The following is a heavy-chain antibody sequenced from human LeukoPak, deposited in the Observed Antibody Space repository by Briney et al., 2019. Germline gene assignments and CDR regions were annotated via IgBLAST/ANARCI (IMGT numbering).Heavy chain of an antibody. J-gene: IGHJ4*02. V-gene: IGHV3-23*01. Sequence: QPGGSLRLSCAASGFTFSNYAMRWVRQAPGKGLEWVSGISGSGGNTYYADSVKGRFTISRDNSKNTLYLQMNSLRAEDTAVYYCAKRYPITGFTYYFDYWGQGTLVTVSS. D-gene: IGHD1-20*01. CDR2: ISGSGGNT. CDR1: GFTFSNYA. CDR3: AKRYPITGFTYYFDY.